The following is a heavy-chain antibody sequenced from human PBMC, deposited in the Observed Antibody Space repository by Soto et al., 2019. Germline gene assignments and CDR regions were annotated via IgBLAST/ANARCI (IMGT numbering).Heavy chain of an antibody. Sequence: EVQLLESGGGLVQPGGSLRLSCAASGFTFADYAMTWVRQAPGKGLEWVSAISGSGGSTYDADSVKGRFTISRDNSKNTLYLQMNSLRAEDTAVYYCAKGSPVVAAVDWFDPWGQGTLVTVSS. J-gene: IGHJ5*02. D-gene: IGHD2-15*01. CDR1: GFTFADYA. CDR2: ISGSGGST. CDR3: AKGSPVVAAVDWFDP. V-gene: IGHV3-23*01.